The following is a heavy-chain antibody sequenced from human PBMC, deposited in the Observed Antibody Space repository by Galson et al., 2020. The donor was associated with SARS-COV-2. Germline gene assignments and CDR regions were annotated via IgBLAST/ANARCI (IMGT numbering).Heavy chain of an antibody. D-gene: IGHD3-22*01. CDR2: TRNKANSYTA. CDR3: ARGPSGYDSSGYYYPGDS. V-gene: IGHV3-72*01. CDR1: GFTFSDHY. J-gene: IGHJ4*02. Sequence: TGGSLRLSCAASGFTFSDHYMDWVRQAPGKGLEWVGRTRNKANSYTAEYAASVSGRFTIPRDGSKNSLYLQMNSLKTEDTAVYYCARGPSGYDSSGYYYPGDSWGQGTLVTVSS.